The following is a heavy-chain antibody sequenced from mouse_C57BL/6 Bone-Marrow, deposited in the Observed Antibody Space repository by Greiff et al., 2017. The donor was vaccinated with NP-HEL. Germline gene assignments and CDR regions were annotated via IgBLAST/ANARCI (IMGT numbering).Heavy chain of an antibody. Sequence: LQESGAELARPGASVKLSCKASGYTFTSYGISWVKQRTGQGLEWIGEIYPRSGNTYYNEKFKGKATLTADKSSSTAYMELRSLTPEDSAVYFCARGRLRTFAYWGQGTLVTVSA. V-gene: IGHV1-81*01. D-gene: IGHD2-4*01. CDR2: IYPRSGNT. J-gene: IGHJ3*01. CDR1: GYTFTSYG. CDR3: ARGRLRTFAY.